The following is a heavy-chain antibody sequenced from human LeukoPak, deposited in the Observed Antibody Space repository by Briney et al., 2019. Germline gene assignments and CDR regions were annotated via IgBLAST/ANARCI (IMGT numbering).Heavy chain of an antibody. Sequence: QAGGSLRLSCAASGFTLSSYAMSWVRQAPGKGLEWVSAISGSGGSTYYADSVKGRFTISRDNSKNTLYLQMNSLRAEDTAVYYCAKDREPIGDRGRSSWYRIGGSFDPWGQGTLVTVSS. J-gene: IGHJ5*02. D-gene: IGHD6-13*01. V-gene: IGHV3-23*01. CDR1: GFTLSSYA. CDR2: ISGSGGST. CDR3: AKDREPIGDRGRSSWYRIGGSFDP.